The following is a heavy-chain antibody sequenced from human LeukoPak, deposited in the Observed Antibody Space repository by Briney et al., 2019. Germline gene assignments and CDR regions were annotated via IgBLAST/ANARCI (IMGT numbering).Heavy chain of an antibody. CDR1: GFTFSSYE. Sequence: GGSLRLSCAASGFTFSSYEMNWVRQAPGKGLEWVSVIYAGGRTYYADSVKGRFTISRHNSNNTLYLQMNSLRPEDTAVYYCARVIYQLVFDYWGQGTLVSVSS. CDR3: ARVIYQLVFDY. V-gene: IGHV3-53*04. CDR2: IYAGGRT. J-gene: IGHJ4*02. D-gene: IGHD2-2*01.